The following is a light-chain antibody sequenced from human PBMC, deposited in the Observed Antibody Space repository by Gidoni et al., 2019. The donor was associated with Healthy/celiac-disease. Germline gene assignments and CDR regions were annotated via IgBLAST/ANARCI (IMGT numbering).Light chain of an antibody. CDR3: QQYGSSPPAIT. J-gene: IGKJ5*01. CDR1: KSVSSSY. Sequence: DIVFTQSPGHLSLSPGERATLSCRASKSVSSSYLAWYQQKPGQAPRLLIYGASSRATGIPDRFSGSVSGTDFTLTISRLEPEDFAVYYCQQYGSSPPAITFGQGTRLEIK. V-gene: IGKV3-20*01. CDR2: GAS.